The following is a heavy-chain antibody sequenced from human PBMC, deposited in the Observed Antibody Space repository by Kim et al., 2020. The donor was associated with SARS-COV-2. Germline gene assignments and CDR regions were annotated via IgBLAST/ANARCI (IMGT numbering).Heavy chain of an antibody. V-gene: IGHV4-39*01. CDR2: IDYIGRD. CDR3: ARPLSRGNYGY. D-gene: IGHD3-16*01. Sequence: SETLSLSCTVPGDSISSNNYYWGWIRQPPGKGLEWIGSIDYIGRDSYNPSLKSRVTVSVDTSKNQLSLKMSAVTAADTAVYYCARPLSRGNYGYWGQGTL. J-gene: IGHJ4*02. CDR1: GDSISSNNYY.